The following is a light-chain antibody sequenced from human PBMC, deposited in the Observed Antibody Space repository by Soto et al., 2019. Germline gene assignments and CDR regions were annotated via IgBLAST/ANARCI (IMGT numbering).Light chain of an antibody. CDR2: SYT. CDR1: SSNIGNNY. Sequence: QSVLTQPPSVSAAPGQKVTISCSGSSSNIGNNYVSWYQQLPGTAPKLLIYSYTNRPSGVPDRFSGSKSGTSASLAITGLQAEDEADYYCQSYDRSLRDVFGTGTKLTVL. V-gene: IGLV1-40*01. CDR3: QSYDRSLRDV. J-gene: IGLJ1*01.